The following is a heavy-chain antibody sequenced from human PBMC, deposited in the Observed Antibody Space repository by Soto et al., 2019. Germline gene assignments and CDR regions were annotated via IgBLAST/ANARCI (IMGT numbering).Heavy chain of an antibody. Sequence: QVQLQQWGAGLLKPSETLSLTCAVYGGSFSGYYWSWIRQPPGKGLEWIGEINHSGSTNYNPSLKSRVTISVDTSKNQFSLKLSSVTAADTAVYYCARAIVDILTWFDPWGQGTLVTVSS. CDR1: GGSFSGYY. CDR2: INHSGST. V-gene: IGHV4-34*01. J-gene: IGHJ5*02. D-gene: IGHD3-9*01. CDR3: ARAIVDILTWFDP.